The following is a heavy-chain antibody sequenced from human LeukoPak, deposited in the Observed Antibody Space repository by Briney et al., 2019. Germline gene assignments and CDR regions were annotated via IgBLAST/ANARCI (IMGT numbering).Heavy chain of an antibody. J-gene: IGHJ4*02. CDR2: IKSNPDGGTT. CDR1: GFTFTNAW. V-gene: IGHV3-15*01. D-gene: IGHD6-13*01. Sequence: GGSLRLSSAASGFTFTNAWMSWVRRAPGKGLEWVGRIKSNPDGGTTDYAAPVKGRFTISRDDSKNTLYLQMNSLITEDTAVYYCTTAAAGTSYWGQGTLVTVSS. CDR3: TTAAAGTSY.